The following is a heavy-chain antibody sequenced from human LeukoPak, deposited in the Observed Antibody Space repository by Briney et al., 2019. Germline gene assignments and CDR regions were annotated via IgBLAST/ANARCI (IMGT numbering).Heavy chain of an antibody. V-gene: IGHV3-30*03. CDR2: ISYDGSNK. CDR3: ARERRDGYSYYYYYGMDV. CDR1: GFTFSSYG. Sequence: PGGSLRLSCAASGFTFSSYGMHWVRQAPGKGLEWVAVISYDGSNKYYADSVKGRFTISRDNSKNTLYLQMNSLRAEDTAVYYCARERRDGYSYYYYYGMDVWGQGTTVTVSS. D-gene: IGHD5-24*01. J-gene: IGHJ6*02.